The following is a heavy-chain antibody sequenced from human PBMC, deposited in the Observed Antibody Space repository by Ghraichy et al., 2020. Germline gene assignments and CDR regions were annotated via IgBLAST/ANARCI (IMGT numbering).Heavy chain of an antibody. CDR1: GDSISSSNYY. D-gene: IGHD6-25*01. J-gene: IGHJ5*02. Sequence: SETLSLTCTVSGDSISSSNYYWGWIRQPPGKGLEWIGSIYYSGRTYYNPSLKSRVTISVDTSKNQFSLKLSSVTAADTAVYYCARRSSSGTGWFDPWGPGTLVTVSS. CDR3: ARRSSSGTGWFDP. CDR2: IYYSGRT. V-gene: IGHV4-39*01.